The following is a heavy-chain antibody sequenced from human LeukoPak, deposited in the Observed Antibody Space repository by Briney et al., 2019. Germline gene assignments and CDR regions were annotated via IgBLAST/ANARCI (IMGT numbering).Heavy chain of an antibody. Sequence: PSETLSLTCTVSGGSISSYYWSWIRQPPGKGLEWIGYVFNSGRTNLNPSLRSRATMSVDTSKNQFSLKLSPLTAADTAVYYCAGRQRIVVVTATRGSFDMWGQGTMVTVSS. V-gene: IGHV4-59*01. D-gene: IGHD2-21*02. CDR2: VFNSGRT. J-gene: IGHJ3*02. CDR3: AGRQRIVVVTATRGSFDM. CDR1: GGSISSYY.